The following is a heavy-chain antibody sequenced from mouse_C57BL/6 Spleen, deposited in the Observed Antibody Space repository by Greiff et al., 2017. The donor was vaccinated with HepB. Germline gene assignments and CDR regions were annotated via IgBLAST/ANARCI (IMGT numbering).Heavy chain of an antibody. D-gene: IGHD2-5*01. V-gene: IGHV1-55*01. Sequence: QVQLQQPGAELVKPGASVKMSCKASGYTFTSYWITWVKQRPGQGLEWIGDIYPGSGSTNYNEKFKSKAKLTVDTSSSTAYMQLSSLTSEDSAVYYCAHSNPNFYAMDYWGQGTSVTVSS. CDR2: IYPGSGST. CDR3: AHSNPNFYAMDY. J-gene: IGHJ4*01. CDR1: GYTFTSYW.